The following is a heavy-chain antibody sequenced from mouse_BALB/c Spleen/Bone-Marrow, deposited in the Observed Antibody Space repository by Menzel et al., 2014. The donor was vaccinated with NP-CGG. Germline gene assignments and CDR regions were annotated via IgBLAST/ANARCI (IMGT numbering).Heavy chain of an antibody. Sequence: DVKLQESGPSLVKPSQTLSLTCSVTGDSITSGYWNWIRKSPGNKLEYMGYISYSGSTYYNPSLKSRISITRDTSKNQYYLQLNSATTEDTATYYCARRQLGLQYYFDYWGQGTTLTVSS. CDR1: GDSITSGY. V-gene: IGHV3-8*02. J-gene: IGHJ2*01. CDR3: ARRQLGLQYYFDY. CDR2: ISYSGST. D-gene: IGHD3-2*01.